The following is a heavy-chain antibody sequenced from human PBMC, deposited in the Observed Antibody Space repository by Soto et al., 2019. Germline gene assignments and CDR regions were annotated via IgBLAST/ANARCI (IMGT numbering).Heavy chain of an antibody. D-gene: IGHD3-10*01. Sequence: QVQLVQSGAEVKKPGSSVKVSCKASGGTFSSYTVSWVRQAPGQGLEWMGRIVPILGVPNYAHRFQGRGXXTXXXXXNXAXXXXXXLXSEDTAVXXXXXDRYAYGSGSTIDYWGQGTLVTVSS. CDR2: IVPILGVP. CDR3: XXDRYAYGSGSTIDY. J-gene: IGHJ4*02. CDR1: GGTFSSYT. V-gene: IGHV1-69*08.